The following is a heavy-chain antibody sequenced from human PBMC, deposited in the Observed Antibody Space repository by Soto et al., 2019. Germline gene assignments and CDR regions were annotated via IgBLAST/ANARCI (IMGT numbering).Heavy chain of an antibody. D-gene: IGHD4-17*01. CDR1: GGSISSSSYY. Sequence: SETLSLTCTVSGGSISSSSYYWGWIRQPPGKGLEWIGSIYYSGSTYYNPSLKSRVTISVDTSKNQFSLKLSPVTAADTAVYYCARQIYGDSSLDYWGQGTLVTVSS. CDR3: ARQIYGDSSLDY. CDR2: IYYSGST. J-gene: IGHJ4*02. V-gene: IGHV4-39*01.